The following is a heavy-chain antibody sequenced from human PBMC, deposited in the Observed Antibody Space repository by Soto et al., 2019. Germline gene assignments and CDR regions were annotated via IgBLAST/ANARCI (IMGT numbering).Heavy chain of an antibody. D-gene: IGHD4-17*01. J-gene: IGHJ4*02. Sequence: QVQLVESGGGVVQPGRSLRLSCAASGFTFSSYGMHWVRQAPGKGLEWVAVIWYDGSNKYYADSVKGRFTISRDNSKNTLYLQMNSLRAEDTAVYYCARDLINDYGDSLFDYWGQGTLVTVSS. V-gene: IGHV3-33*01. CDR2: IWYDGSNK. CDR3: ARDLINDYGDSLFDY. CDR1: GFTFSSYG.